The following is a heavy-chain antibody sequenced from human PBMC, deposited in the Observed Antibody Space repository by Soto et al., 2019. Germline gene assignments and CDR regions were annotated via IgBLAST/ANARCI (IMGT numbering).Heavy chain of an antibody. CDR2: IDWDDDK. D-gene: IGHD3-16*01. CDR3: ARSLDWGNKLGYYYYYYMDV. CDR1: RFSLSTSGMC. J-gene: IGHJ6*03. V-gene: IGHV2-70*11. Sequence: SGPTLVNPTQTLTLTSTFSRFSLSTSGMCVSWIRQPLGKALEWLARIDWDDDKYYSTSLKTRLTISKDTSKNQVVLTMTNMDPVDTATYYCARSLDWGNKLGYYYYYYMDVWGKGTTVTVSS.